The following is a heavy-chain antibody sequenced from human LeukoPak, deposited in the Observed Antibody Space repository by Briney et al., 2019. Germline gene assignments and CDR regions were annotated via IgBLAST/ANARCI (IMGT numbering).Heavy chain of an antibody. CDR3: ARVVRVAEPDY. V-gene: IGHV4-4*02. Sequence: SETLSLTCAVSGGSISSSNWWSWVRQPPGKGLEWIGEIYHSGTANYNPSLKSRVTISVDKSKNQFSLKLSSVTAADTAVYYCARVVRVAEPDYWGQGTLVTVSS. J-gene: IGHJ4*02. CDR1: GGSISSSNW. D-gene: IGHD6-19*01. CDR2: IYHSGTA.